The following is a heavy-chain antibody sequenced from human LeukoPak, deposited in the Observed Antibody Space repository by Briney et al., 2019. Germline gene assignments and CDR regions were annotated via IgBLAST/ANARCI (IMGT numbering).Heavy chain of an antibody. V-gene: IGHV3-30-3*01. CDR2: ISYDGSNK. CDR1: GFTFSSYA. CDR3: ARGGYDFWSGYLHYYGMDV. J-gene: IGHJ6*02. Sequence: GRSLRLSCAASGFTFSSYAMHWVRQAPGKGLEWVAVISYDGSNKYYADSVKGRFTISRDNSKNTLYLQMNSLRAEDTAVYYCARGGYDFWSGYLHYYGMDVWGQGTTVTVSS. D-gene: IGHD3-3*01.